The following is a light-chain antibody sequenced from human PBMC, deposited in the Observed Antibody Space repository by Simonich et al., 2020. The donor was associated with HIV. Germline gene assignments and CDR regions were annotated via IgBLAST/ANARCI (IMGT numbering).Light chain of an antibody. CDR1: QSVSNY. V-gene: IGKV3-11*01. J-gene: IGKJ5*01. CDR3: QQYHIYSVT. Sequence: EIVLTQSPAILSLSPGERATLSCRASQSVSNYLAWYQQKPGQAPRLLIYDASKRATGIPARFNGSWSGTEFMLTISSLQPDDFATYYCQQYHIYSVTFGQGTRLDIK. CDR2: DAS.